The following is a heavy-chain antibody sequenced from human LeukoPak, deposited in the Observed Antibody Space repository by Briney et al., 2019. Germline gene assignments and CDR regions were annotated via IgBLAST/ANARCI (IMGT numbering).Heavy chain of an antibody. J-gene: IGHJ4*02. CDR3: ARFGRWELLSLFDY. CDR1: GFTFSGYE. Sequence: GGSLRLSCAASGFTFSGYEMNWVRQAPGKGLEWVSYISSSGSTIYYADSVKGRFTISRDNAKNSLYLQMNSLRAEDTAVYYCARFGRWELLSLFDYWGQGTLVTVSS. CDR2: ISSSGSTI. D-gene: IGHD1-26*01. V-gene: IGHV3-48*03.